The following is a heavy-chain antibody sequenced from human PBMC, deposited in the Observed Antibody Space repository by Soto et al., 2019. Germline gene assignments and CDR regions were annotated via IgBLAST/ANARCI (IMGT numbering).Heavy chain of an antibody. CDR3: AREVTRFPGTFDY. CDR1: GGTFSSYA. J-gene: IGHJ4*02. CDR2: IIPIFGTA. Sequence: SVKVSCKASGGTFSSYAISWVRQAPGQGLEWMGGIIPIFGTANYAQKFQGRVTMTRDTSTSTVYMELSSLRSEDTAVYYCAREVTRFPGTFDYWGQGTLVTVSS. V-gene: IGHV1-69*05. D-gene: IGHD3-3*01.